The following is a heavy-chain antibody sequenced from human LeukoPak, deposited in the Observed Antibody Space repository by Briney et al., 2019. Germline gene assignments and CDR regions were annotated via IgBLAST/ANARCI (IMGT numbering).Heavy chain of an antibody. CDR1: GGSFSGYY. Sequence: SETLSLTCAVYGGSFSGYYWSWIRQPPGKGLEWIGEINHSGSTNYKSSLKSRVTISVDTSKNQFSLKLSSVTAADTAVYYCARRGPYYYGSGSYYTAYMDVWGKGTTVTISS. CDR3: ARRGPYYYGSGSYYTAYMDV. J-gene: IGHJ6*03. CDR2: INHSGST. D-gene: IGHD3-10*01. V-gene: IGHV4-34*01.